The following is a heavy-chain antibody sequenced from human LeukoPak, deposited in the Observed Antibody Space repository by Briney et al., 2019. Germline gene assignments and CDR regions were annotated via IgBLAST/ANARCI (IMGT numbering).Heavy chain of an antibody. CDR3: ARHDGPGLIDY. Sequence: PSETLSLTCTVSGGSISSYYWSWIRQPPGKGLEWIGYIYTSGSTNYNPSLKNRVTISVDTSKNQFSLKLSSVTAADTAVYYCARHDGPGLIDYWGQGTLVTVSS. V-gene: IGHV4-4*09. CDR1: GGSISSYY. CDR2: IYTSGST. J-gene: IGHJ4*02. D-gene: IGHD3-16*01.